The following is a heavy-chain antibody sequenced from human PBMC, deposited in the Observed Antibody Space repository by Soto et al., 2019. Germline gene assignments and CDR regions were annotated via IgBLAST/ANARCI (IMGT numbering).Heavy chain of an antibody. J-gene: IGHJ4*02. D-gene: IGHD2-2*01. CDR3: ARDGPELDCSSTSCYERVFDY. V-gene: IGHV1-18*01. CDR1: GYTFTSYG. Sequence: ASVKVSCKAPGYTFTSYGISWVRQAPGQGLEWMGWISAYNGNTNYAQKLQGRVTMTTDTSTSTAYMELRSLRSDDTAVYYCARDGPELDCSSTSCYERVFDYWGQGTLVTVSS. CDR2: ISAYNGNT.